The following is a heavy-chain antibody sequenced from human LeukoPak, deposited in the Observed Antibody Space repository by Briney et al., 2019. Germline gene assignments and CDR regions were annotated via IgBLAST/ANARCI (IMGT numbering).Heavy chain of an antibody. Sequence: SETLSLTCTVSGGSISSGSYYWSWIRQPAGKGLEWIGRIYTSGGTNYNPSLKSRVTISVDTSKNQFSLKLSSVTAADTAVYYCARGVATFLDYWGQGTLVTVSS. CDR2: IYTSGGT. J-gene: IGHJ4*02. CDR3: ARGVATFLDY. CDR1: GGSISSGSYY. V-gene: IGHV4-61*02. D-gene: IGHD5-12*01.